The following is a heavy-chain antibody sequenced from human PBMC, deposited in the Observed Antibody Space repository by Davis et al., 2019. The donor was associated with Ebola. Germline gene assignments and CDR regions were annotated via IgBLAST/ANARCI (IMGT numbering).Heavy chain of an antibody. CDR2: ISAYNGNT. J-gene: IGHJ4*02. V-gene: IGHV1-18*01. CDR3: ARGARDEGGWFGFFDY. CDR1: GYMFSNYA. Sequence: ASVTVSCKTSGYMFSNYAISWVRQAPGQGLEWMGRISAYNGNTNYAQKFQGRVTMLTDTSTSTAYMELRSLRPDDTAVYYCARGARDEGGWFGFFDYWGQGTLVTVSS. D-gene: IGHD6-19*01.